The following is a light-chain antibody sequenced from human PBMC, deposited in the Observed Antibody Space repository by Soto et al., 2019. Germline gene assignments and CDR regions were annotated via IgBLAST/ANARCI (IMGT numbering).Light chain of an antibody. V-gene: IGKV3-15*01. CDR3: QQYNNWPIT. J-gene: IGKJ5*01. CDR2: GAS. Sequence: IVMTQSPATLSVSPGERPTLSCRASQSVSSNLAWYQQKPGQAPRLLIYGASTRATGIPARFSGSGSGTEFTLTISSLQSEDFAVYYCQQYNNWPITFGQGTRLEI. CDR1: QSVSSN.